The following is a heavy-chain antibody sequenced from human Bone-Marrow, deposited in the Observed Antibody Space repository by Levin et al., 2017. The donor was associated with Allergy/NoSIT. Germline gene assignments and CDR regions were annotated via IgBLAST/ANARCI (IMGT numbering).Heavy chain of an antibody. J-gene: IGHJ2*01. D-gene: IGHD3-22*01. CDR1: GGSVSSGSYY. CDR2: IYYSGST. V-gene: IGHV4-61*01. CDR3: ARLQDDSSGYYSTYWYFDL. Sequence: SETLSLTCTVSGGSVSSGSYYWSWIRQPPGKGLEWIGYIYYSGSTNYNPSLKSRVTISVDTSKNQFSLKLSSVTAADTAVYYCARLQDDSSGYYSTYWYFDLWGRGTLVTVSS.